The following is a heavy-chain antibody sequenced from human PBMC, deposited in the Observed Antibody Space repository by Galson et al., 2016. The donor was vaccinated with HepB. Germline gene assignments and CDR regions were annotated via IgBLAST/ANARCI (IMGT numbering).Heavy chain of an antibody. Sequence: SLRLSCAASGFVFSDYGMHVVRHAPGKGLEWVALISYDGTNKYYADSVKGRFTISRDNSKNTLSLQLSSLRSDDTAVYYCAKDSLAFDPRGGGIFDYWGQGTLVTVSS. CDR1: GFVFSDYG. CDR3: AKDSLAFDPRGGGIFDY. V-gene: IGHV3-30*18. J-gene: IGHJ4*02. D-gene: IGHD3-16*01. CDR2: ISYDGTNK.